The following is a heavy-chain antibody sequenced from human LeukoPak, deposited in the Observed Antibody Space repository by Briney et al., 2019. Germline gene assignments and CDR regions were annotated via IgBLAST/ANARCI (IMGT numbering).Heavy chain of an antibody. CDR1: GFTFSSYT. CDR2: ISGSGGST. V-gene: IGHV3-23*01. J-gene: IGHJ4*02. Sequence: SGGSLRLSCAASGFTFSSYTINWVRQAPGKGLEWVSAISGSGGSTYYADSVKGRFTISRDNSKNTLYLQMNSLRAEDTAVYYCAKVLEWLQTPYYFDYWGQGTLVTVSS. CDR3: AKVLEWLQTPYYFDY. D-gene: IGHD5-24*01.